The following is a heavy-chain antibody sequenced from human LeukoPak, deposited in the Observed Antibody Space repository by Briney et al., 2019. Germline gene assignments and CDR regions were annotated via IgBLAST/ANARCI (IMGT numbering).Heavy chain of an antibody. CDR1: GFTFSSYG. Sequence: GGSLSLSCAASGFTFSSYGMHWVRQAPGKGLEWVAVILSDGSKEFYTDSVKGRFTISRDNSKNTLYLQMNSLRAEDTAVYYCAKEDNWNYHPGTVFDYWGQGTLVTVSS. D-gene: IGHD1-7*01. CDR2: ILSDGSKE. V-gene: IGHV3-33*06. J-gene: IGHJ4*02. CDR3: AKEDNWNYHPGTVFDY.